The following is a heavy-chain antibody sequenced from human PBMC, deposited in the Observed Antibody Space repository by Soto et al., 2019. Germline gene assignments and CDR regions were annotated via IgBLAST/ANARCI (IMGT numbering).Heavy chain of an antibody. CDR3: ALKVVTYYDN. Sequence: QVQLVQSGAEVKKPGASVRISCRASGYSFTSTYVHWVRQAPGQGPEWMGIINPAGGTTYYAQKFQGRLTITSDTSTDTVFMDLNDLTSEHTAVYFCALKVVTYYDNWGQGTLLTVSS. V-gene: IGHV1-46*01. CDR1: GYSFTSTY. D-gene: IGHD2-21*02. CDR2: INPAGGTT. J-gene: IGHJ4*02.